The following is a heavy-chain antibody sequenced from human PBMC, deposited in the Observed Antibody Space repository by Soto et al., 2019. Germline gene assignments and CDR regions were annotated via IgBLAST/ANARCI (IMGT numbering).Heavy chain of an antibody. CDR1: GYSFITSYH. J-gene: IGHJ3*02. CDR2: INPTGSMT. Sequence: QVQLVQSGAEVKKPGASVKVSCKASGYSFITSYHMHWVRQAPGPGLEWMGIINPTGSMTRYSQKFQGRLTMTRDTSTATDYMELSNLTSEDTAVYFCARDTGYDHDAFDIWGQGTRVTVSS. V-gene: IGHV1-46*01. CDR3: ARDTGYDHDAFDI. D-gene: IGHD5-12*01.